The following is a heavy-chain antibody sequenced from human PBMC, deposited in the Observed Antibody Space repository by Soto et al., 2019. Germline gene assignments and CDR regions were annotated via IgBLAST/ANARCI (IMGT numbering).Heavy chain of an antibody. Sequence: GASVKVSCKASGGTFSSCAISWVRQAPGQGLEWMGGIIPIFGTANYAQKFQGRVTITADESTSTAYMELSSLRSEDTAVYYCARGIAVAGPFDYWGQGTLVTVSS. J-gene: IGHJ4*02. V-gene: IGHV1-69*13. D-gene: IGHD6-19*01. CDR2: IIPIFGTA. CDR3: ARGIAVAGPFDY. CDR1: GGTFSSCA.